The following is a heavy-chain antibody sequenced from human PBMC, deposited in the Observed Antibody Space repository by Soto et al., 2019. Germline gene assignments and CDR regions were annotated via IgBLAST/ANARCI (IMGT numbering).Heavy chain of an antibody. CDR1: GGTFSGYV. Sequence: QLVQSGSEVKKPGSSVKVSCQASGGTFSGYVVTWVRQAPGQGLEWMGEFVPLFGTTNYAQRFSGRITTTAEESTSTAYMELRTLRSDDTAVYYCATHGLGVSSPPYFDNGGQGTLVTVSS. CDR2: FVPLFGTT. D-gene: IGHD3-16*01. CDR3: ATHGLGVSSPPYFDN. V-gene: IGHV1-69*01. J-gene: IGHJ4*02.